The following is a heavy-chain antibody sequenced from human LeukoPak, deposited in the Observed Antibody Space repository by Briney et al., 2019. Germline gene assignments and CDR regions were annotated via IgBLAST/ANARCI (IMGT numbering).Heavy chain of an antibody. V-gene: IGHV4-39*01. CDR3: ARTGYTGYDFDY. J-gene: IGHJ4*02. CDR1: GGSITSNYD. Sequence: SETLSLTCTVSGGSITSNYDWGWIRQPPGKGLEWIGNIYYSGITYHNPSLKSRVTMSVDTSKNQLYLKLSSVTAADTAVYYCARTGYTGYDFDYWGQGTLVTVSS. CDR2: IYYSGIT. D-gene: IGHD5-12*01.